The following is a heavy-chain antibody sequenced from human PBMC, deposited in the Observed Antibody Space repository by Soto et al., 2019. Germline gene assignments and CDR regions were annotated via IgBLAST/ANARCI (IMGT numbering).Heavy chain of an antibody. Sequence: SRAFSCSVSGVSISSGYYYWSWIRQPPGKGLEWIGNIYYSWNTYYNPSLKSRLIISIDTSKKQFYLKVGSVTDADTDVYYCASSSLYGMDVWGQGTTVTVSS. CDR2: IYYSWNT. CDR1: GVSISSGYYY. CDR3: ASSSLYGMDV. V-gene: IGHV4-30-4*01. J-gene: IGHJ6*02.